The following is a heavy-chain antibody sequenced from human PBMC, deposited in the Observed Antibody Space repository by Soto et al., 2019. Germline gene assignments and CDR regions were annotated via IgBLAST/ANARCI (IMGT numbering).Heavy chain of an antibody. CDR1: GFTFSDYY. V-gene: IGHV3-11*06. CDR2: SSNSGTFS. J-gene: IGHJ4*02. CDR3: ARSGDNYNRLDY. D-gene: IGHD1-1*01. Sequence: GWSLRLSCEGSGFTFSDYYISWIRQAPGKGLEWISYSSNSGTFSIYADSVKGRFSISRDNTKNLLYLQMNSLRAEDTAVYYCARSGDNYNRLDYWGQGTPVTVSS.